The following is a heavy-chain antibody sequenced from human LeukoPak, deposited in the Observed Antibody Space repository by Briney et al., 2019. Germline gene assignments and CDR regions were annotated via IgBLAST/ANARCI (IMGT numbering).Heavy chain of an antibody. D-gene: IGHD2-2*01. Sequence: ASVKVSCKASGYTFTGYYMHWVRQAPGQGLEWMGWINPNSGGTNYAQKFQGRVTMTRDTSISTAYMELSSLRSEDTAVYYCARSGTSWFYYYYYMDVWGKGTTVTISS. J-gene: IGHJ6*03. CDR1: GYTFTGYY. V-gene: IGHV1-2*02. CDR3: ARSGTSWFYYYYYMDV. CDR2: INPNSGGT.